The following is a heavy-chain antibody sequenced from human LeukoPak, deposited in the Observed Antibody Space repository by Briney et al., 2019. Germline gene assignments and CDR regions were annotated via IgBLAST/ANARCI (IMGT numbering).Heavy chain of an antibody. J-gene: IGHJ4*02. CDR1: GFTFSSYS. CDR2: ISSSSSYI. Sequence: GVSLRLSCAASGFTFSSYSMNWVRQAPGKGLEWVSSISSSSSYIYYADSVKGRFTISRDNAKNSLYLQMNSLRAEDTAVYYCARENRAGGIAVAGTQDYWGQGTLVTVSS. V-gene: IGHV3-21*01. D-gene: IGHD6-19*01. CDR3: ARENRAGGIAVAGTQDY.